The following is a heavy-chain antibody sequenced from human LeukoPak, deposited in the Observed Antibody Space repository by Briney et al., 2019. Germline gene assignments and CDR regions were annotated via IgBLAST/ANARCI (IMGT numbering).Heavy chain of an antibody. CDR1: GFSVSTNY. V-gene: IGHV3-66*01. J-gene: IGHJ4*02. CDR3: ARDFGNRGYFDY. D-gene: IGHD3-10*01. Sequence: GGSLRLSCAASGFSVSTNYMHWVRQAPGKGLEWVSVIYSGGSTYHADSVRGRFTISRDSSKNTLSLQMNSLRAEDTAVYYCARDFGNRGYFDYWGQGTLVTVSS. CDR2: IYSGGST.